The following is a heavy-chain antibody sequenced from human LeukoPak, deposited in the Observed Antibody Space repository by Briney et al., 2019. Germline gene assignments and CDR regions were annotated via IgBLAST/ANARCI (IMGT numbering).Heavy chain of an antibody. Sequence: GGSLRLSCATSGFNFSAYTMNWVRQAPGKGLEWVSIITGGDGSTYYADSVKGRFTISRDNSNNTLYLQMNSLRAEDMALYYCAKDSGMLGFLAFDIWGQGTMVTVSS. CDR1: GFNFSAYT. J-gene: IGHJ3*02. D-gene: IGHD3-3*01. CDR2: ITGGDGST. CDR3: AKDSGMLGFLAFDI. V-gene: IGHV3-23*01.